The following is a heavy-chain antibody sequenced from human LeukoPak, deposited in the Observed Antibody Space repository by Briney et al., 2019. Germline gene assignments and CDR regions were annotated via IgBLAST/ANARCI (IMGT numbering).Heavy chain of an antibody. D-gene: IGHD1-26*01. V-gene: IGHV3-7*01. Sequence: GGSLRLSCAASGFTFSSYWMSWVRQAPGKGLEWVANIKQDGSEKYYVDSVKGRFTISRDNAKNSLYLQMNSLRAEDTAVYYCARDRGGSYPTGWFDPWGQGTLVTVSS. CDR2: IKQDGSEK. CDR3: ARDRGGSYPTGWFDP. CDR1: GFTFSSYW. J-gene: IGHJ5*02.